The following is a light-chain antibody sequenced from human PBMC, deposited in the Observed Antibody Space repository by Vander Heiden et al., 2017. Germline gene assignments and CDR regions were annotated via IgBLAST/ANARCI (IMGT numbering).Light chain of an antibody. CDR2: DNN. Sequence: QSVLTQPPSVSGAPGQRVTISCTGSSSNIGAGYDVHWYQQFPGTAPKLLIYDNNNRPSGVPDRFSGSKSGTSASLAITGLQAEDEADYHCQSYDSSLSGGVFGGGTKLTVL. CDR3: QSYDSSLSGGV. V-gene: IGLV1-40*01. CDR1: SSNIGAGYD. J-gene: IGLJ2*01.